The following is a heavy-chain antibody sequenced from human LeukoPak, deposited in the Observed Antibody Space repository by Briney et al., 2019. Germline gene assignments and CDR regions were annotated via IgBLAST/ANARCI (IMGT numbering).Heavy chain of an antibody. Sequence: GGSLRLSCAASGFTFSRYAMSWVRQAPGKGLEWVSAISGSGGSTYYADSGKGRFTISRDNSKNTLYLQMNSMRAEDTAVYYCAKPVAEYYDSSGYYYGYWGQGTLVTVSS. CDR2: ISGSGGST. J-gene: IGHJ4*02. CDR3: AKPVAEYYDSSGYYYGY. CDR1: GFTFSRYA. D-gene: IGHD3-22*01. V-gene: IGHV3-23*01.